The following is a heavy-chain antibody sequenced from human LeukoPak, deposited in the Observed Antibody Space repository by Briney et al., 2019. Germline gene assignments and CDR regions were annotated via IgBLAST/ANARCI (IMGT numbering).Heavy chain of an antibody. J-gene: IGHJ6*02. V-gene: IGHV1-18*01. D-gene: IGHD2-15*01. CDR1: GYTFTSYG. CDR3: ARDGYCSGGSCSFRGMDV. Sequence: ASVKVSCKASGYTFTSYGISWVRQAPGQGLGWMGWISAYNGNTNYAQKLQGRVTMTTDTSTSTAYMELRSLRSDDTAVYYCARDGYCSGGSCSFRGMDVWGQGTTVTVSS. CDR2: ISAYNGNT.